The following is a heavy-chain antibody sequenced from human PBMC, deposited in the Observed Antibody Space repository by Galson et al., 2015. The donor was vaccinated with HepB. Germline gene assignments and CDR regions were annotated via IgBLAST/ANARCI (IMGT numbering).Heavy chain of an antibody. CDR3: ARLSFTSSWTSLTYYYYGMDV. D-gene: IGHD6-13*01. CDR1: GFTFSSYW. Sequence: SLRLSCAASGFTFSSYWMSWVRQAPGKGLEWVANIKQDGSEKYYVDSVKGRFTISRDNAKNSLYLQMNSLRAEDTAVYYCARLSFTSSWTSLTYYYYGMDVWGQGTTVTVSS. J-gene: IGHJ6*02. V-gene: IGHV3-7*03. CDR2: IKQDGSEK.